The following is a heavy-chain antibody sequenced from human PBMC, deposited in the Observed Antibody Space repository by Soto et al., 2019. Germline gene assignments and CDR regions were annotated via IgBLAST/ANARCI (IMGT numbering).Heavy chain of an antibody. J-gene: IGHJ4*02. V-gene: IGHV4-59*01. CDR3: ARDVHLGELSPYSYFDY. D-gene: IGHD3-16*02. CDR2: IYYSGST. Sequence: SETLSLTCTVSGGSISSYYWSWIRQPPGKGLEWIGYIYYSGSTNYNPSLKSRVTISVDTSKNQFSLKLGSVTAADTAVYYCARDVHLGELSPYSYFDYWGQGTLVTVSS. CDR1: GGSISSYY.